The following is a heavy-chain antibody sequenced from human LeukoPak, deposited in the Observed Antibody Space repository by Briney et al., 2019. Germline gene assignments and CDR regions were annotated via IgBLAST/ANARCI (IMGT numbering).Heavy chain of an antibody. D-gene: IGHD3-10*02. CDR1: GFTFSDYY. Sequence: GGSLRLSCAASGFTFSDYYMSWIRQAPGKGLEWVSYLSSSGNTIYYADSVKGRFTISRDNSKNTLYLQMNSLRAEDTAVYYCAKDRGAYVFDYWGQGTLVTVSS. J-gene: IGHJ4*02. CDR2: LSSSGNTI. V-gene: IGHV3-11*04. CDR3: AKDRGAYVFDY.